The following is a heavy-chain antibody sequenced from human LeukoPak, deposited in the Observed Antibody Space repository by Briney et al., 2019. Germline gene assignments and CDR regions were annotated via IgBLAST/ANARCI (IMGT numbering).Heavy chain of an antibody. CDR2: IIPILGIA. V-gene: IGHV1-69*02. CDR3: ASSSQLANYYYYGMDV. CDR1: GYTFTGYY. Sequence: ASVKVSCKASGYTFTGYYMHWVRQAPGQGLEWMGRIIPILGIANYAQKFQGRVTITADKSTSTAYMELSSLRSEDTAVYYCASSSQLANYYYYGMDVWGQGTTVTVSS. J-gene: IGHJ6*02. D-gene: IGHD6-6*01.